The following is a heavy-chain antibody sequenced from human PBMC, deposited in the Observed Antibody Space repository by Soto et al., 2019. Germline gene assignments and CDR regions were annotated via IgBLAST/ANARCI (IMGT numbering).Heavy chain of an antibody. CDR2: IYYSGST. V-gene: IGHV4-31*03. Sequence: QVQLQESGPGLVKPSQTLSLTCTVSGGSISSGGYYWSWIRQHPGKGLEWIGYIYYSGSTYYNPSLKSRVTISVDTSKSQFSLKLSSVTAADTAVYYCAIGIAAAAHFDYWGQGTLVTVSS. CDR3: AIGIAAAAHFDY. CDR1: GGSISSGGYY. D-gene: IGHD6-13*01. J-gene: IGHJ4*02.